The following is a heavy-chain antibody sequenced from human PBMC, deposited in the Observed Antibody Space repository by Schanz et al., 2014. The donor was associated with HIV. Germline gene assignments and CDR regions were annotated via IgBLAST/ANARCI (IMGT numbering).Heavy chain of an antibody. CDR3: AKGIMGATEYYYGMDV. Sequence: VKLVESGGGVVQPGRSLRLSCVASGFRFRGFGMHWVRQAPGKGLEWVSGMSWNRRRIGYGDAVKGRFTISRDNANNFVYLEMNGLRVEDTALYYCAKGIMGATEYYYGMDVWGQGTMVTVSS. CDR2: MSWNRRRI. V-gene: IGHV3-9*01. J-gene: IGHJ6*02. D-gene: IGHD1-26*01. CDR1: GFRFRGFG.